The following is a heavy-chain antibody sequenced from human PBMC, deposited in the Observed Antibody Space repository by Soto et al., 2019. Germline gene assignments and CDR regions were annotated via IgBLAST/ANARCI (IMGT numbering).Heavy chain of an antibody. V-gene: IGHV3-23*01. CDR2: ISGSGGST. Sequence: SGGSLRLSCAASGFTFSSYAMSWVRQAPGKGLEWVSAISGSGGSTYYADSVKGRFTISRDNSKTTLYLQMNSLRAEDTAVYYCAKDLYSSGWYCLDYWGQGTLVTVSS. D-gene: IGHD6-19*01. J-gene: IGHJ4*02. CDR1: GFTFSSYA. CDR3: AKDLYSSGWYCLDY.